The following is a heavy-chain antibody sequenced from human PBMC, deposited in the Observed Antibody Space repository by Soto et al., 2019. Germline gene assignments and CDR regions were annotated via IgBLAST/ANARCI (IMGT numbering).Heavy chain of an antibody. J-gene: IGHJ4*02. CDR2: INHSGST. CDR3: ASTWIQLWPNYYFDY. Sequence: PSETLSLTCAVYGGSFSGYYWSWIRQPPGKGLEWIGEINHSGSTNYNPSLKSRVTISVDTSKNQFSLKLSSVTAADTAVYYCASTWIQLWPNYYFDYWGQGTLVTVSS. V-gene: IGHV4-34*01. CDR1: GGSFSGYY. D-gene: IGHD5-18*01.